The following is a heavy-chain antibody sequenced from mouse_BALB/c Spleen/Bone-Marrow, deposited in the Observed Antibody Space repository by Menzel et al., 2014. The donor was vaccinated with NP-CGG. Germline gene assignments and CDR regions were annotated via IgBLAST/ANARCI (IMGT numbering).Heavy chain of an antibody. CDR3: ARLTTVVPYDY. J-gene: IGHJ2*01. D-gene: IGHD1-1*01. CDR2: INPSTGYT. Sequence: VQLQQSGAELAKPGASVKMSCKASGYTFTSYWMHWVKQRPGQGLEWIGYINPSTGYTEYNQKFKDKATLTADKSSSTAYMQPSSLTSEDSAVYYCARLTTVVPYDYWGQGTTLTVSS. CDR1: GYTFTSYW. V-gene: IGHV1-7*01.